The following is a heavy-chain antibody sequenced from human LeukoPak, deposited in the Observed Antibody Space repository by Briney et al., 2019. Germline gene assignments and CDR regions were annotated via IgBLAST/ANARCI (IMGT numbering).Heavy chain of an antibody. CDR1: GGFISSGGYY. CDR3: ARTSTVTTAFDI. CDR2: IYTGGST. V-gene: IGHV4-61*02. J-gene: IGHJ5*02. D-gene: IGHD4-11*01. Sequence: SETLSLTYSVSGGFISSGGYYWSWLRQPAGKGLEWIGRIYTGGSTNYNPSLKSRVTMSVDTSKNQFSLKLTSVTAADTAVYYCARTSTVTTAFDIWGQGTLVTVSS.